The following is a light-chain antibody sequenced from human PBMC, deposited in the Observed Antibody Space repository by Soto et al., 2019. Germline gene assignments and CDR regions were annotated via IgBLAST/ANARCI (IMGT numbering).Light chain of an antibody. CDR2: KTS. J-gene: IGKJ1*01. CDR1: QSISSW. CDR3: QYYNDYCWT. Sequence: DIQLTQSPSTLSASVGDRVTITCRASQSISSWLAWYQQKPGKAPNLLIYKTSNLESGVPSRFSGSGSGTEFTLTISSLQPDAFATDYCQYYNDYCWTFGQGTKVEIK. V-gene: IGKV1-5*03.